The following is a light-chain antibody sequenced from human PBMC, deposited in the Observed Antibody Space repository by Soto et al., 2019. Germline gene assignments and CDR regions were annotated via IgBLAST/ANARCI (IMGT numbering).Light chain of an antibody. CDR2: GAS. V-gene: IGKV3-15*01. J-gene: IGKJ2*01. Sequence: EIVLTQSPGTLSVSPGERVTLSCRASESLSTFLAWYQQKPGQAPRLLIYGASTKATGIPARFSGSGSATDFTLNISSLQSEDSAVYYCQSYNDWPFAFGQGTKLAI. CDR1: ESLSTF. CDR3: QSYNDWPFA.